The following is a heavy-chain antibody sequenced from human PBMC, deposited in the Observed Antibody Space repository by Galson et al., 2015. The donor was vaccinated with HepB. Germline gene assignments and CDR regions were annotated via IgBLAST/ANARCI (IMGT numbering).Heavy chain of an antibody. V-gene: IGHV1-46*01. Sequence: SVKVSCKASGYTFTSYYMHWVRQAPGQGLEWMGIINPSGGSTSYAQKFQGRVTMTRDTSTSTVYMELSSLRSEDTAVYYCAREGHPTGAGGELWGQGTLVTVSS. J-gene: IGHJ4*02. CDR1: GYTFTSYY. CDR3: AREGHPTGAGGEL. CDR2: INPSGGST. D-gene: IGHD7-27*01.